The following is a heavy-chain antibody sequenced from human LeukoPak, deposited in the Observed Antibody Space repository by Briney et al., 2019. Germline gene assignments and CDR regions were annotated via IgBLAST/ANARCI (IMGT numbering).Heavy chain of an antibody. D-gene: IGHD3-10*01. CDR2: ISSNGGST. CDR1: VFTFSIYA. V-gene: IGHV3-64*01. Sequence: GRCLRLSYGASVFTFSIYAMHWVRRAPGKGLEDGSAISSNGGSTYYANSVKGRFTISRDNSKNTLYLQMGSLRAEDMAVYYCARAHDLYGSGSYYISPSDYWGQGTLVTVSS. J-gene: IGHJ4*02. CDR3: ARAHDLYGSGSYYISPSDY.